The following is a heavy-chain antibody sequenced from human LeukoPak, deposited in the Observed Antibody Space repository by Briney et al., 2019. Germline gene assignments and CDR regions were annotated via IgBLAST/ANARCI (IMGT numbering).Heavy chain of an antibody. CDR3: ARGGSNFDY. CDR1: GYSISSGYY. Sequence: SETLSLTCTVYGYSISSGYYWGWIRQPPGKGLEWIGSIYHSGSTYYNPSLKSRVTMSVDTSKNQFSLKLSSVTAADTAVYYCARGGSNFDYWGQGTLVTVSS. V-gene: IGHV4-38-2*02. D-gene: IGHD2/OR15-2a*01. CDR2: IYHSGST. J-gene: IGHJ4*02.